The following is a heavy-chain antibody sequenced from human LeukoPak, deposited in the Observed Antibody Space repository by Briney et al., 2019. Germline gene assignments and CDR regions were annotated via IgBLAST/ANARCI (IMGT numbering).Heavy chain of an antibody. D-gene: IGHD2/OR15-2a*01. CDR3: TRGHYLGFEP. J-gene: IGHJ5*02. V-gene: IGHV3-13*01. Sequence: GGSLRLSCEASGLTFRTNDFHWVRQAPGKGLEWVSGVGTVGDIYYADSVRGRFTLSREDAKNSSFLQMNSLRVEDTAVYYCTRGHYLGFEPWGQGVLVTVSA. CDR2: VGTVGDI. CDR1: GLTFRTND.